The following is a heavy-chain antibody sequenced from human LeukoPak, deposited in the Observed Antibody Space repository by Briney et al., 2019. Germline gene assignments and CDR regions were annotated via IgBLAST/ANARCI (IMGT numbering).Heavy chain of an antibody. Sequence: GGSLRLSCAAAGFTFDNYAMHWVRQAPGKGLEWVSRISWNTGNIDYADSVKGRFTTSRDNAKNSLYLQMNSLRTEDTALYYCAEGTTFDAFDMWGQGTMVTVSS. J-gene: IGHJ3*02. V-gene: IGHV3-9*01. CDR2: ISWNTGNI. CDR1: GFTFDNYA. D-gene: IGHD3-16*01. CDR3: AEGTTFDAFDM.